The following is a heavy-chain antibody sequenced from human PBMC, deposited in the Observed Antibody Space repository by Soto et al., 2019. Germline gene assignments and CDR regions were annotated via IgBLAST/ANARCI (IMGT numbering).Heavy chain of an antibody. Sequence: QVQLVESGGGLVKPGGSLRLSCVASGFTFSDHYMTWIRQAPGKGLEWLSYVSTSSSYTNYADSVKGRFTISRDNAMNSLYLQMNSLRAEDTAVYDCARLRLTGYFDYWGQGPLVTVSS. CDR2: VSTSSSYT. CDR3: ARLRLTGYFDY. V-gene: IGHV3-11*05. CDR1: GFTFSDHY. J-gene: IGHJ4*02.